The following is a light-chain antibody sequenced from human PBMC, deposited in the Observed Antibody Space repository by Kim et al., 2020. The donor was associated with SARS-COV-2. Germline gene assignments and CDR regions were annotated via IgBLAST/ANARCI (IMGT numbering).Light chain of an antibody. CDR2: AAS. J-gene: IGKJ4*01. CDR1: KGDSRE. CDR3: QQSYSTLLS. Sequence: ASVGDRVNINGRGSKGDSRELKWDQQKAGKAPKHRICAASSLQSGVPSRFSGSGSGKDINLTISSRQPEDFATYYCQQSYSTLLSFGGGTKVDIK. V-gene: IGKV1-39*01.